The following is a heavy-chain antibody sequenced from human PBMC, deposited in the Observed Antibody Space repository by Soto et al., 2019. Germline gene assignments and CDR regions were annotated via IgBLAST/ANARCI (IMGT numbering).Heavy chain of an antibody. D-gene: IGHD6-25*01. CDR1: GFTFNTYT. CDR3: ARKEVSRPNTAHGLDV. Sequence: EVQLVESGGGLVKPGGSLSLSCAASGFTFNTYTMNWVRQAPGKGLEWVSSISSRSIYIYYADSVTGRFTISRDDARNSLYLQMNSLRAEHPALYYCARKEVSRPNTAHGLDVWGQVTTVNVSS. CDR2: ISSRSIYI. J-gene: IGHJ6*02. V-gene: IGHV3-21*01.